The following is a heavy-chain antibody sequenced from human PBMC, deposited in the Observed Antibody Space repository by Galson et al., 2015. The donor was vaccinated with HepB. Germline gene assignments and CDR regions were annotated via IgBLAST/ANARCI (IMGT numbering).Heavy chain of an antibody. CDR1: GFMFSTYP. Sequence: SLRLSCATSGFMFSTYPMSWVRQAPGKGLEWVSGTSGDGTTTDYADSVRGRFTISRDNSKKMLYLQMNSLRADDTAIYYCAKVLPTEKYLENWGQGTLVTVSS. CDR3: AKVLPTEKYLEN. CDR2: TSGDGTTT. J-gene: IGHJ4*02. D-gene: IGHD1-26*01. V-gene: IGHV3-23*01.